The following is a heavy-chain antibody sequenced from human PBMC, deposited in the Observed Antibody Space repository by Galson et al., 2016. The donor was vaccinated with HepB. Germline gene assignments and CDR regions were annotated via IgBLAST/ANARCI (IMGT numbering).Heavy chain of an antibody. Sequence: PALVKPTQTLTLTCTFSGFSLSTSGEAVAWIRQPPGKALEWLALIFWDDDARYSPSVKSRLTITRDTSKNQVVLRMTNMDPLDTATYYCAHGNGGWNIFTGFYSPCDYWGQGILLTVSS. D-gene: IGHD3-9*01. J-gene: IGHJ4*02. CDR2: IFWDDDA. V-gene: IGHV2-5*02. CDR3: AHGNGGWNIFTGFYSPCDY. CDR1: GFSLSTSGEA.